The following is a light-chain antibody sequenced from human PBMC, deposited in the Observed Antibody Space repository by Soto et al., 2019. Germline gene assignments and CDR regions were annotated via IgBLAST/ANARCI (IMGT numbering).Light chain of an antibody. CDR1: YIGSKN. V-gene: IGLV3-9*01. CDR3: QVWDGNTVV. J-gene: IGLJ2*01. Sequence: SYELTQPLSVSVALGQTARITCGGNYIGSKNAHWYQQKPGQAPLLVIYRDSNRPSGIPERFSGSNSGNTATLTISRAQAGDEADYYCQVWDGNTVVFGGGPSSPS. CDR2: RDS.